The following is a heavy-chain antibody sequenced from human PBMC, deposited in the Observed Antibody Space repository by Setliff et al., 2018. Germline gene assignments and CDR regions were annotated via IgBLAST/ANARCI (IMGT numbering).Heavy chain of an antibody. CDR3: TVYNTGSSKDHY. J-gene: IGHJ4*02. CDR2: IYHSGST. V-gene: IGHV4-38-2*02. Sequence: SETLSLTCTVSGYSISSGYYWGWIRQPPGKGLEWIGSIYHSGSTYYNPSIKSQVTISVDTSKTQFSLKLSSVTAADTALYYCTVYNTGSSKDHYWGQGTPVTVSS. CDR1: GYSISSGYY. D-gene: IGHD2-8*02.